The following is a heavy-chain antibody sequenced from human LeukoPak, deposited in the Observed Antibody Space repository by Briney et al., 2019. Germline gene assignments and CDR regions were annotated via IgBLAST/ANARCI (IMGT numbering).Heavy chain of an antibody. CDR1: GFTFSGYS. Sequence: GGSLRLSCTTSGFTFSGYSMNWVRQAPGKGLEWVSSISGTGDSTYYADSVKGRFTISRDNSKNTLYLQMNSLRPEDTAVYYCAKTPYSSSWQAYYFDYWGQGTLVTVSS. V-gene: IGHV3-23*01. CDR2: ISGTGDST. D-gene: IGHD6-13*01. CDR3: AKTPYSSSWQAYYFDY. J-gene: IGHJ4*02.